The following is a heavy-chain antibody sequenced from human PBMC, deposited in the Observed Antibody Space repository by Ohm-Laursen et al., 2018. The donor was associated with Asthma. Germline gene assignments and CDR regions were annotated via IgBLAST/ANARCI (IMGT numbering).Heavy chain of an antibody. V-gene: IGHV3-21*01. J-gene: IGHJ4*02. Sequence: SLRLSCAASGFTFSNAWMSWVRQAPGRGLEWVSSIHFSSGTIFYADSVKGRFTISRDNDKSSLYLQMNSLSAEDTAVYYCTRESISARRGYLWGQGTLVTVSS. CDR2: IHFSSGTI. D-gene: IGHD6-6*01. CDR3: TRESISARRGYL. CDR1: GFTFSNAW.